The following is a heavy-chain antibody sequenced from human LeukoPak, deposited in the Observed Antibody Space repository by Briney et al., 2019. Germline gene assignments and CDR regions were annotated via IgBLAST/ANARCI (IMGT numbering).Heavy chain of an antibody. Sequence: PGAPLPLSCAPSGFTPNSYRMHCLPHPPDKALECVAFISYHENNKYYADSVKRQFTISRDNSKNMLYLQMNSLRAEDTAVYYCAKGADVTMVRGVIPWDCMDVWGKGTTVTVSS. CDR1: GFTPNSYR. CDR3: AKGADVTMVRGVIPWDCMDV. J-gene: IGHJ6*04. D-gene: IGHD3-10*01. CDR2: ISYHENNK. V-gene: IGHV3-30*18.